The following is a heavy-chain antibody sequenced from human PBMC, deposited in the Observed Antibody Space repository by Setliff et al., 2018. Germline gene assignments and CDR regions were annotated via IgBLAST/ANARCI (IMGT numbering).Heavy chain of an antibody. J-gene: IGHJ6*03. CDR1: GYSIITGYY. D-gene: IGHD3-3*01. V-gene: IGHV4-38-2*02. Sequence: PSETLSLTCSVSGYSIITGYYWAWIRRLPGRGLEWIGYITHSGSTKYNPSLKSRLTISLDTSKNQFSLNLSSVTAADTAVYYCARMSGFLYMDVWGKGTTVTVSS. CDR2: ITHSGST. CDR3: ARMSGFLYMDV.